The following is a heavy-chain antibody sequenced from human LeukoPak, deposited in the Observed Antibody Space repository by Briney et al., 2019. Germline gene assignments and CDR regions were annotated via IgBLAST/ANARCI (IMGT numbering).Heavy chain of an antibody. J-gene: IGHJ4*02. V-gene: IGHV1-2*02. CDR1: GYTFTGYY. Sequence: ASVKVSCKASGYTFTGYYMYWVRQAPGQGLEWMGWINPNSGGTNYAQKFQGRVTVTRDTSISTAYMELGRLRSDDTAVYYCARDRGSGSYYGYWGQGTLVTVSS. D-gene: IGHD1-26*01. CDR3: ARDRGSGSYYGY. CDR2: INPNSGGT.